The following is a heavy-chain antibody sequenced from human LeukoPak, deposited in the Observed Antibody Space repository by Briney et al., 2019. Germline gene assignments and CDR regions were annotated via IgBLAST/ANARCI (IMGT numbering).Heavy chain of an antibody. Sequence: GASVKVSCKASGYTFSDYAMHWVRQAPGQRLEWMGWINAGNGKTKYSQKFQGGVTITRDTSATTAYMELSSLRSEDTAVYYCARDVGRYGMDVWGQGTTVTVSS. CDR3: ARDVGRYGMDV. CDR2: INAGNGKT. J-gene: IGHJ6*02. D-gene: IGHD1-26*01. CDR1: GYTFSDYA. V-gene: IGHV1-3*01.